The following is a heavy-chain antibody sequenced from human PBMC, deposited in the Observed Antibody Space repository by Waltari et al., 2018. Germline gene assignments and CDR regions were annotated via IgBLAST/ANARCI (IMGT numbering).Heavy chain of an antibody. CDR1: GYTFTSYA. CDR2: INAGNGNT. CDR3: ARDFSYDILTGYRSGKANAFDI. J-gene: IGHJ3*02. V-gene: IGHV1-3*01. D-gene: IGHD3-9*01. Sequence: QVPLVQSGAEVKKPGASVKVSCKASGYTFTSYAMHWVRQAPGQRLEWMGWINAGNGNTKYSQKFQGRVTITRDTSASTAYMELSSLRSEDTAVYYCARDFSYDILTGYRSGKANAFDIWGQGTMVTVSS.